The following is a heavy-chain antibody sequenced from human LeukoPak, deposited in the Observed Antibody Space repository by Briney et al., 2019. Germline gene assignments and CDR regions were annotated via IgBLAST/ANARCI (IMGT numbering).Heavy chain of an antibody. CDR1: RYTFADFY. Sequence: GAPVKVSCKASRYTFADFYIHWVRQAPGQGPEWMGWIDPKSGGTKYTQKFQDRVTMTRDTSTSTAYMDLSRLRSGDPAVYYCAAWRGYSSGWSEPFDYWGQGTQVTVFS. D-gene: IGHD6-19*01. V-gene: IGHV1-2*02. CDR2: IDPKSGGT. CDR3: AAWRGYSSGWSEPFDY. J-gene: IGHJ4*02.